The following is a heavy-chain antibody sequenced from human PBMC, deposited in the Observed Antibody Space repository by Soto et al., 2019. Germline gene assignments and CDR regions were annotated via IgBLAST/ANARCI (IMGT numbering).Heavy chain of an antibody. V-gene: IGHV2-5*02. CDR3: AHSRYEYSSSIYYYMDV. J-gene: IGHJ6*03. CDR1: GFSLSTSGVG. Sequence: QITLKESGPPLVKPTQTLTLTCTFSGFSLSTSGVGVGWIRQPPGKALEWLALIYWDDDKRYSPSLKSRLTITKDTSKNQVVLTMTNMDPVDTATYYCAHSRYEYSSSIYYYMDVWGKGTTVTVSS. D-gene: IGHD6-6*01. CDR2: IYWDDDK.